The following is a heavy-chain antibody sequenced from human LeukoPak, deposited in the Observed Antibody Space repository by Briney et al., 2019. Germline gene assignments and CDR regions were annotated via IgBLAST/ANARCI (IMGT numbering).Heavy chain of an antibody. CDR1: GFTFSSYA. CDR2: ISYDGSNK. J-gene: IGHJ4*02. CDR3: ARDAGYYDSSGYLDY. Sequence: GGSLRLSRAASGFTFSSYAMHGVGQAPGKGLEWVAVISYDGSNKYYADSVKGRFTISRDNSKNTLYLQMNSLRAEDTAVYYCARDAGYYDSSGYLDYWGQGTLVTVSS. D-gene: IGHD3-22*01. V-gene: IGHV3-30-3*01.